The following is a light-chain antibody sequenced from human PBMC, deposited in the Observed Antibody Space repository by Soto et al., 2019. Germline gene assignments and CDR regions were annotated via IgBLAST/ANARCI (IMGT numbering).Light chain of an antibody. CDR3: LQNHNYPRT. CDR1: QSISSY. CDR2: AAS. V-gene: IGKV1-39*01. J-gene: IGKJ1*01. Sequence: DIQMTQSPSSLSASVGDRVTITCRASQSISSYLNWYQQKPGKAPKLLIYAASSLQSGVPSRFSGSGSGAQFTLTITSLRPEDSAIYYCLQNHNYPRTFGQGTKVDIK.